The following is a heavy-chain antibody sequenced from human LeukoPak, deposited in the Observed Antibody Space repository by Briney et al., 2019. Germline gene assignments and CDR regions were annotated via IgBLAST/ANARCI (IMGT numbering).Heavy chain of an antibody. J-gene: IGHJ3*02. CDR1: GFTFSDYT. CDR3: ARVIIGSSRHDTFDI. Sequence: GGSLRLSCAASGFTFSDYTMNWVRLAPGKGLEWVSSISGSSNYIYYADSVKGRFTISRGNAKNSLYLQMNSLRAEDTAVYYCARVIIGSSRHDTFDIWGQGTMITVS. CDR2: ISGSSNYI. V-gene: IGHV3-21*04. D-gene: IGHD6-6*01.